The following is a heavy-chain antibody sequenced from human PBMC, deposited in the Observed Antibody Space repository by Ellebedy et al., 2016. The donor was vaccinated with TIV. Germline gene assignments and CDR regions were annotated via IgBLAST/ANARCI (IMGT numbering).Heavy chain of an antibody. CDR3: VRGDPLVLGY. CDR1: GYTFTSYP. J-gene: IGHJ4*02. V-gene: IGHV3-48*02. D-gene: IGHD6-13*01. CDR2: IGISPGNI. Sequence: GESLKISXVASGYTFTSYPLHWVRQAPGKGLEWVSGIGISPGNIYYADSVKGRFTISRDNARNSLYLQMNSLRDEDTAVYYCVRGDPLVLGYWGQGTLVTVSS.